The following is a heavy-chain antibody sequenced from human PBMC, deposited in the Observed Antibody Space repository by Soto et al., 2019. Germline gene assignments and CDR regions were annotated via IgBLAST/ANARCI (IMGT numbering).Heavy chain of an antibody. J-gene: IGHJ6*03. CDR2: IYYSGST. D-gene: IGHD6-19*01. V-gene: IGHV4-59*01. CDR3: ARDVRGWSDYYYYYMDV. CDR1: GGSISSYY. Sequence: PSEALSLTCTVSGGSISSYYWSWIRQPPGKGLEWIGYIYYSGSTNYNPSLKSRVTISVDTSKNQFSLKLSSVTAADTAVYYCARDVRGWSDYYYYYMDVWGKGTTVTVSS.